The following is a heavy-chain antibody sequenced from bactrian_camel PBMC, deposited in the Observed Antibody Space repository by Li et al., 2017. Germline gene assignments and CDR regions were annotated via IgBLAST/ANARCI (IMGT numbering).Heavy chain of an antibody. Sequence: HVQLVEFGGGHVQPGGSLRLSCATSGLTLSSHCMGWFRQVPGKEREAIAYINSDGSKSYADSVKGRFTISRDNAKNTLYLHMNSLTTEDTAMYYCATEGWVGGFTYWGQGTQVTVS. J-gene: IGHJ4*01. CDR1: GLTLSSHC. D-gene: IGHD1*01. CDR2: INSDGSK. V-gene: IGHV3S53*01. CDR3: ATEGWVGGFTY.